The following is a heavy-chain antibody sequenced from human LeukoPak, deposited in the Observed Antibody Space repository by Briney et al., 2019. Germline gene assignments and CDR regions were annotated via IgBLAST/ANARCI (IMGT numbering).Heavy chain of an antibody. V-gene: IGHV3-23*01. D-gene: IGHD6-6*01. J-gene: IGHJ4*02. CDR1: GFTFSSYA. CDR2: ISGSGGST. CDR3: AKDPSRHIAARLRY. Sequence: GGSLRLSCAASGFTFSSYAMSWVRQAPGKGLEWVSAISGSGGSTYYADSVKGRFTISRDNSKNTLYLQMNSLRAEDTAVYYCAKDPSRHIAARLRYWGQGTLVTVSS.